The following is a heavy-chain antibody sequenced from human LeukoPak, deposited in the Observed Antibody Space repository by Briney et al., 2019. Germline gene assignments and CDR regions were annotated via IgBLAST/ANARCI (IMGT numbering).Heavy chain of an antibody. Sequence: ASVKVSCKASGGTFRSYAITWVRQAPGQGLEWMGGIIPIFGTANYARKFQDRVTITADESTSTAYMELSSLRSEDTAVYYCARDVRHRYCSSSSCYWGWLDPWGQGTLVTVSS. CDR1: GGTFRSYA. D-gene: IGHD2-2*01. V-gene: IGHV1-69*13. CDR3: ARDVRHRYCSSSSCYWGWLDP. J-gene: IGHJ5*02. CDR2: IIPIFGTA.